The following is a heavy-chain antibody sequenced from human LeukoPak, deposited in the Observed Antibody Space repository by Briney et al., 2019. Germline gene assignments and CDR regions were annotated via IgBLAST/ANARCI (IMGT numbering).Heavy chain of an antibody. CDR2: ISGSGGST. CDR3: AKDQAPTYYHSSGFLN. J-gene: IGHJ4*02. Sequence: GGSLRLSCAASGFTFSSYAMSWVRQAPGKGLEWVSTISGSGGSTYYADSVKGRFTISRDNSKNTLSLQMNSLRGADTAAYYCAKDQAPTYYHSSGFLNWGQGTLVTVSS. D-gene: IGHD3-22*01. V-gene: IGHV3-23*01. CDR1: GFTFSSYA.